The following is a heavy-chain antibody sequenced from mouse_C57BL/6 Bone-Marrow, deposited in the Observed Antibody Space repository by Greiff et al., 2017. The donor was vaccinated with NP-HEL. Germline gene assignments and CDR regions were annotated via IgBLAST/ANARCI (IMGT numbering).Heavy chain of an antibody. J-gene: IGHJ2*01. CDR3: ARARHGSSSGYFDY. CDR1: GFTFSSSA. CDR2: ISDGGSDT. V-gene: IGHV5-4*03. D-gene: IGHD1-1*01. Sequence: DVMLVESGGGLVKPGGSLKLSCAASGFTFSSSAMSWVRQTPDKRLEWVATISDGGSDTYYPDNVKGRFTISRDNAKNTRYLQMSHLKSEDTAMYYCARARHGSSSGYFDYWGQGTTLTVSS.